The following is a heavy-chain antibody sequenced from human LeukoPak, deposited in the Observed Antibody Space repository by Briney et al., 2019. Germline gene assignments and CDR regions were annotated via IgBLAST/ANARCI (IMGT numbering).Heavy chain of an antibody. CDR3: VKGYCSSTSCYFAY. CDR2: INPSGGST. V-gene: IGHV1-46*03. Sequence: ASVKVSCKASGYTFTGYYMHWVRQAPGQGLEWMGIINPSGGSTSYAQKFQGRVTMTRDMSTSTVYIELSSLRSEDTAVYYCVKGYCSSTSCYFAYWGQGTLVTVSS. D-gene: IGHD2-2*01. CDR1: GYTFTGYY. J-gene: IGHJ4*02.